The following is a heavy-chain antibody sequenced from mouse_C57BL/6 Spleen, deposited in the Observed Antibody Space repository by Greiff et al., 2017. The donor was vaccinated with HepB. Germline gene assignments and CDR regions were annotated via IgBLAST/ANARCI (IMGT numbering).Heavy chain of an antibody. Sequence: VQLQQSGPGLVQPSQCLSITCTVSGFSLTSYGVHWVRQSPGKGLEWLGVIWSGGSTDYNAAFISRLNISKDNSKSQVFFKMNSLQADDKAIYYCARGGLRRGYYFDYWGQGTTLTVSS. CDR1: GFSLTSYG. V-gene: IGHV2-2*01. J-gene: IGHJ2*01. D-gene: IGHD2-2*01. CDR3: ARGGLRRGYYFDY. CDR2: IWSGGST.